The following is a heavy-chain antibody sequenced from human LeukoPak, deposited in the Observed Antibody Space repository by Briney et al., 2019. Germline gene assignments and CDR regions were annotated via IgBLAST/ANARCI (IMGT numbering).Heavy chain of an antibody. CDR2: ISSSSSYI. J-gene: IGHJ6*03. V-gene: IGHV3-23*01. CDR3: AKAGRGGAITMVRGVKGDYYYMDV. Sequence: PGGSLRLSCAASGFTFSSYGMSWVRQAPGKGLEWVSSISSSSSYIYYADSVKGRFTISRDNSKNTLYLQMSSLRAEDTAVYYCAKAGRGGAITMVRGVKGDYYYMDVWGKGTTVTISS. D-gene: IGHD3-10*01. CDR1: GFTFSSYG.